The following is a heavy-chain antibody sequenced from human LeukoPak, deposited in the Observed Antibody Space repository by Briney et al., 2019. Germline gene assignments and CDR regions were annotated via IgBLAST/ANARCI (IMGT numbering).Heavy chain of an antibody. CDR3: ARGWYSSGWYYFDY. CDR2: IYSGGST. J-gene: IGHJ4*02. CDR1: GFTFDDYA. Sequence: GGSLRLSCAASGFTFDDYAMHWVRQAPGKGLEWVSVIYSGGSTYYADSVKGRFTISTDNSKNTLYLQMNSLRAEDTAVYYCARGWYSSGWYYFDYWGQGTLVTVSS. V-gene: IGHV3-53*01. D-gene: IGHD6-19*01.